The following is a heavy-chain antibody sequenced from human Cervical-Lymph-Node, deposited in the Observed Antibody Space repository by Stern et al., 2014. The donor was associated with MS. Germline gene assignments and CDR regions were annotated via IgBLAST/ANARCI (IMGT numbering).Heavy chain of an antibody. CDR3: ASVLDSDY. V-gene: IGHV3-33*01. D-gene: IGHD5/OR15-5a*01. J-gene: IGHJ4*02. Sequence: VQLVESGGGVVQPGRSLRLSCAASGFTFSSYGMHWVRQAPGKGLEWVAVIWYDGSKKYYADSVKGRFTISRDNSKNTLYLQMNSLRAEDTAVYYGASVLDSDYWGQGTLVTVSS. CDR1: GFTFSSYG. CDR2: IWYDGSKK.